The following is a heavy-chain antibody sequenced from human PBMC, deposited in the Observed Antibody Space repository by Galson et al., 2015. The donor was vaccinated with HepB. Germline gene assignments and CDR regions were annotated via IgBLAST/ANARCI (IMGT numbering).Heavy chain of an antibody. D-gene: IGHD4-23*01. CDR1: GGSFSGYY. V-gene: IGHV4-34*01. Sequence: SETLSLTCDVSGGSFSGYYWTWIRQPPGKGLEWVGGIDYSGTTYYTPSLKSRLTISLDTSENQFSLKLTSVTAADTAVYYCARDRFSASWYLGFDPWGQGTLVTVSS. J-gene: IGHJ5*02. CDR2: IDYSGTT. CDR3: ARDRFSASWYLGFDP.